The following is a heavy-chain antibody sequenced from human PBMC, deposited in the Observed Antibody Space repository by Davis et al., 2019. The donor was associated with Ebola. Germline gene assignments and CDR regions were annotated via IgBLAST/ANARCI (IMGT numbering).Heavy chain of an antibody. Sequence: ASVKVSCKASGYTFTSYGISWVRQAPGQGLEWMGWISAYNGNTNYAQKFQGWVTMTRDTSISTAYMELSRLRSDDTAVYYCARDGASIAARPPLYYYYYMDVWGKGTTVTVSS. CDR3: ARDGASIAARPPLYYYYYMDV. V-gene: IGHV1-18*01. J-gene: IGHJ6*03. CDR1: GYTFTSYG. CDR2: ISAYNGNT. D-gene: IGHD6-6*01.